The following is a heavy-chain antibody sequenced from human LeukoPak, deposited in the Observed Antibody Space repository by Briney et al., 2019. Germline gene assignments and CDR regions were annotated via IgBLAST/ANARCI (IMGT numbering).Heavy chain of an antibody. CDR3: ARDIEIST. Sequence: PGGSLRLSCAASGFTFRDSAMTWVRQAPGKGLEWVSLISFSGDNTYYRDSVKGRFTVSRDNSKDTLYLQMNSLRAEDTAIYHCARDIEISTRGQGTLVTVSS. J-gene: IGHJ4*02. CDR2: ISFSGDNT. CDR1: GFTFRDSA. D-gene: IGHD1-26*01. V-gene: IGHV3-23*01.